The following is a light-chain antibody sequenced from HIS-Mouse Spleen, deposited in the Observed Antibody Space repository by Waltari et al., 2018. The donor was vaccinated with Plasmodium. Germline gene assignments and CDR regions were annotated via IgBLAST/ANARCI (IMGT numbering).Light chain of an antibody. Sequence: SYELTQPPSVSVSPGQTARITCPGDALPNKYAYWYQQKPGQAPVLVIYKDSERPSGIPERFSGSSSGTTVTLTISGVQAEDEADYYCQSADSSGTYVVFGGGTKLTVL. J-gene: IGLJ2*01. CDR3: QSADSSGTYVV. CDR1: ALPNKY. V-gene: IGLV3-25*03. CDR2: KDS.